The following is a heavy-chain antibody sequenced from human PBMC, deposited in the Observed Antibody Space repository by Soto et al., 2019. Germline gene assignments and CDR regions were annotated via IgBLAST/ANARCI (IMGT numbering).Heavy chain of an antibody. Sequence: SETLSLTCTVSGGSISSYYWNWIRQPPGKGLEWIGYIYYSGSTNYNPSLKSRVTISVDTSKNQFSLKLSSVTAADTAVYYCASFLGTAAAGSWCDPWGQRDLVAVSS. D-gene: IGHD6-13*01. CDR1: GGSISSYY. CDR2: IYYSGST. J-gene: IGHJ5*02. V-gene: IGHV4-59*01. CDR3: ASFLGTAAAGSWCDP.